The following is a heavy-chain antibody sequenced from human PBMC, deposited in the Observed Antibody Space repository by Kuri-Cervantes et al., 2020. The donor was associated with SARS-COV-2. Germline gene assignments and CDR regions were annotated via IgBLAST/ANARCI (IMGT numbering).Heavy chain of an antibody. D-gene: IGHD1-26*01. CDR2: IIPILGIA. V-gene: IGHV1-69*04. CDR1: GGTFSSYT. Sequence: SVKVSCKASGGTFSSYTISWVRQAPGQGREWMGRIIPILGIANYAQKFQGRVTITADKSTSTAYMELSSLRSEDTAVYYCARDRVLDSGSYYDYWGQGTLVTVSS. J-gene: IGHJ4*02. CDR3: ARDRVLDSGSYYDY.